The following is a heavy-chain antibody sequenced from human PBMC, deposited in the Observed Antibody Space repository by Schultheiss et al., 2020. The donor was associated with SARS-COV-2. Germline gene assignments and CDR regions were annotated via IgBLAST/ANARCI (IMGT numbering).Heavy chain of an antibody. J-gene: IGHJ4*02. CDR2: IYWDGEK. D-gene: IGHD3-10*01. CDR3: AHMGIYGSGTYYFDY. Sequence: QTLSLTCAVYGGSFSGYYWSWIRQPPGKALEWLALIYWDGEKRYNPSLKNRLAIIKDTSKNQVVLTMTNMDPVDTATYYCAHMGIYGSGTYYFDYWGQGPLVTVSS. V-gene: IGHV2-5*08. CDR1: GGSFSGYYWS.